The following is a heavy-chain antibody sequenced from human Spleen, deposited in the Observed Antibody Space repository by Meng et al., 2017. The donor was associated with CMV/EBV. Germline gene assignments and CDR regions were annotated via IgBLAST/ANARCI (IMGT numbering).Heavy chain of an antibody. J-gene: IGHJ4*02. CDR1: GGSISSSSYY. CDR3: ARGDRYYDSSGPFDY. CDR2: IYYSGST. D-gene: IGHD3-22*01. Sequence: LQLQESGPGLVKPSATLSLTCTVSGGSISSSSYYWGWIRQPPGKGLEWIGSIYYSGSTYYNPSLKSRVTISVDTSKNQFSLKLSSVTAADTAVYYCARGDRYYDSSGPFDYWGQGTLVTVSS. V-gene: IGHV4-39*07.